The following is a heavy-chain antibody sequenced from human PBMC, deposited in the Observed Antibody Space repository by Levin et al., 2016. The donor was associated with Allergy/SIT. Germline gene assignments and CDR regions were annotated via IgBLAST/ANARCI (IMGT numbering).Heavy chain of an antibody. D-gene: IGHD7-27*01. V-gene: IGHV3-33*01. CDR3: ARXLGGMDV. CDR1: GFTFSSYG. J-gene: IGHJ6*02. CDR2: IWYDGSNK. Sequence: GESLKISCAASGFTFSSYGMHWVRQAPGKGLEWVAVIWYDGSNKYYADSVKGRFTISRDNSKNTLYLQMNSLRAEDTAVYYCARXLGGMDVWGQGTTVTVSS.